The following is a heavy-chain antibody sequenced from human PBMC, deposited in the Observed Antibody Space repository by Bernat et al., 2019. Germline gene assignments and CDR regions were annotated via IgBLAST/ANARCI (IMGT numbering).Heavy chain of an antibody. Sequence: QVQLVESGGGVVQPGRSLRLSCAASGFTFSSYGMHWVRQAPGKGLEWVAVISYDGSNKYYADSVKGRFIISRDNSKNTLYLQMNSLRAEDTAVYYCAKDLKQLYYYYYGMDVWGQGTTVTVSS. D-gene: IGHD6-6*01. CDR1: GFTFSSYG. CDR2: ISYDGSNK. V-gene: IGHV3-30*18. CDR3: AKDLKQLYYYYYGMDV. J-gene: IGHJ6*02.